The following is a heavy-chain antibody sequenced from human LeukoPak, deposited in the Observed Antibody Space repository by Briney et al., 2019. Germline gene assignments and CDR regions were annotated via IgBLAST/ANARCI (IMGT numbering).Heavy chain of an antibody. D-gene: IGHD3-22*01. V-gene: IGHV4-59*01. CDR3: AGDSRYSDNSGYYYSHYYMDV. J-gene: IGHJ6*03. Sequence: KPSETLSLTCTVSGGSISNYYWSWIRQPPGKGLEWIGYIYSSGTTRYNPSLMSRVTISVDASKNRFSLNLRYVTAADTAVYYCAGDSRYSDNSGYYYSHYYMDVWGKGTTVTVSS. CDR1: GGSISNYY. CDR2: IYSSGTT.